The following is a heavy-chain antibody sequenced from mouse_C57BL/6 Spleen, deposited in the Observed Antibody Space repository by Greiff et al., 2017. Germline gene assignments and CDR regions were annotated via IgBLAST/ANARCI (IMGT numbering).Heavy chain of an antibody. Sequence: EVKLVESGGGLVKPGGSLKLSCAASGFTFSDYGMHWVRQAPEKGLEWVAYISSGSSTIYYADTVKGRFTISRDNAKNTLFLQMTSLRSEDTAMYYCARGPLYYSNYVGFAYWGQGTLVTVSA. CDR1: GFTFSDYG. CDR2: ISSGSSTI. V-gene: IGHV5-17*01. D-gene: IGHD2-5*01. J-gene: IGHJ3*01. CDR3: ARGPLYYSNYVGFAY.